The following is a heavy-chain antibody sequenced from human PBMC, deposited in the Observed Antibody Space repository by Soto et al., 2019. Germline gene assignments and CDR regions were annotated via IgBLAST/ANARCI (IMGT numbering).Heavy chain of an antibody. D-gene: IGHD3-22*01. Sequence: QITLKESGPTLVKPTQTLTLTCTFSGFSLSTSGVGVAWIRQPPGKALEWLALIYWDDDKRYSPSLKSRLTITKDTSKNRVVLTVTNIDPVDTATYYCAHPGRGSGYWYYFDYWGQGTLVTVSS. CDR3: AHPGRGSGYWYYFDY. CDR2: IYWDDDK. CDR1: GFSLSTSGVG. V-gene: IGHV2-5*02. J-gene: IGHJ4*02.